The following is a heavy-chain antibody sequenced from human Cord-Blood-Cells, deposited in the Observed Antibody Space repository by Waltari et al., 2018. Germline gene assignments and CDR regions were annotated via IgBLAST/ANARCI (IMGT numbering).Heavy chain of an antibody. CDR2: ISAYNGNT. Sequence: QVQLVQSGAEVKKPGASVKVSCKASGYTFTSYGISWVRQAAGQGLEWMGWISAYNGNTNYAQKLQGRVTMTTDTSTSTAYMELRSLRSDDTAVYYCARDSVGDFWSGYYNRWGDYWGQGTLVTVSS. V-gene: IGHV1-18*01. CDR1: GYTFTSYG. J-gene: IGHJ4*02. CDR3: ARDSVGDFWSGYYNRWGDY. D-gene: IGHD3-3*01.